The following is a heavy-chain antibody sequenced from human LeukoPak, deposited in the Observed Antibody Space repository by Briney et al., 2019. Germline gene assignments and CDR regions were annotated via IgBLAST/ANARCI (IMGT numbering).Heavy chain of an antibody. D-gene: IGHD3-16*02. Sequence: VASVKVSCKASGYTFTSYDINWVRQATGQGLEWMGWMNPNSGNTGYAQKFQGRVTMTRNTSISTAYMELGSLRSEDTAVYYCARETRDDYVWGSYRYTFDYWGQGTLVTVSS. J-gene: IGHJ4*02. V-gene: IGHV1-8*01. CDR1: GYTFTSYD. CDR3: ARETRDDYVWGSYRYTFDY. CDR2: MNPNSGNT.